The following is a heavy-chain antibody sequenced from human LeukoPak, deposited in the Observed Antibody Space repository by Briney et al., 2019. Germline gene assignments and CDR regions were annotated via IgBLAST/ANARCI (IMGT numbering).Heavy chain of an antibody. V-gene: IGHV3-48*03. Sequence: GGSLRLSCAASGFTCSSYEMNWVRQAPGKGLEWVSYISSSGSTIYYADSVKGRFTISRDNAKNSLYLQMNSLRAEDTAVYYCAELGITMIGGVWGKGTTVTISS. CDR1: GFTCSSYE. CDR3: AELGITMIGGV. D-gene: IGHD3-10*02. CDR2: ISSSGSTI. J-gene: IGHJ6*04.